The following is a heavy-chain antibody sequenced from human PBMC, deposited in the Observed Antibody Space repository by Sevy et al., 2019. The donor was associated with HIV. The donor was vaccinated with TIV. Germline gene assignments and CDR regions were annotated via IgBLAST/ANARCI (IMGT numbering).Heavy chain of an antibody. D-gene: IGHD5-18*01. CDR3: VREGVGGYSYSLDC. J-gene: IGHJ4*02. CDR1: GFTFSSYW. V-gene: IGHV3-7*01. Sequence: GGSLRLSCAASGFTFSSYWMSWVRQAPGKGLEWVATMKGDGSERNYVDSVKGRFTISRDNAKNSLYLQMNSLRAEDTAVYYCVREGVGGYSYSLDCWGQGTLVTVSS. CDR2: MKGDGSER.